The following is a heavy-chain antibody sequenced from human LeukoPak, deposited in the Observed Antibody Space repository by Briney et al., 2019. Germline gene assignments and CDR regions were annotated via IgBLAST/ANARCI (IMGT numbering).Heavy chain of an antibody. V-gene: IGHV1-46*01. Sequence: ASVKVSCKASGYTFTSYYMHWVRQAPGQGLEWMGIINPSGGSTSYAQKFQGRVTMTRDTSTSTVYMELSSLRSEDTAVYYCARGRYNWNDGYYYYTDVWGKGTTVTVSS. J-gene: IGHJ6*03. CDR1: GYTFTSYY. D-gene: IGHD1-1*01. CDR2: INPSGGST. CDR3: ARGRYNWNDGYYYYTDV.